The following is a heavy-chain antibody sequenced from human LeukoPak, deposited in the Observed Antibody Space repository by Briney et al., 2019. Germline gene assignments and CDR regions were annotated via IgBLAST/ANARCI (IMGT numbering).Heavy chain of an antibody. V-gene: IGHV4-30-4*01. CDR3: AREGIAAAGIALVDY. J-gene: IGHJ4*02. D-gene: IGHD6-13*01. Sequence: SETLSLTCTVSGGSISSGDYYWSWIRQPPGKSLEWIGYIYYSGSTYYNPSLKSRVTISVDTSKNQFSLKLSSVTAADTAVYYCAREGIAAAGIALVDYWGQGTLVTVSS. CDR1: GGSISSGDYY. CDR2: IYYSGST.